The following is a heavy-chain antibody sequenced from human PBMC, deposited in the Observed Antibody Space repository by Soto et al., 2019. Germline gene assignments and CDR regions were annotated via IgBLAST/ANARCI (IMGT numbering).Heavy chain of an antibody. CDR2: IKQDGXEK. J-gene: IGHJ4*02. CDR1: GFTLSNYW. Sequence: EVQLVESGGGLVQPGGSLRLSCAASGFTLSNYWMSWVRQAPGKGLEWVANIKQDGXEKYYVDSVKGRFTISRDNXXXXXXXXXXXXXXXXXXXXYCARVTTVGGYWGQGTLVTVSS. D-gene: IGHD4-17*01. V-gene: IGHV3-7*01. CDR3: ARVTTVGGY.